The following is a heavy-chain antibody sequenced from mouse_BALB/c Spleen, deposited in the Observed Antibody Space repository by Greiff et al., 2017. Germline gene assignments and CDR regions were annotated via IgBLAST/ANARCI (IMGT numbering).Heavy chain of an antibody. CDR3: VREGSSYVGGAMDR. CDR2: ISTYYGNT. J-gene: IGHJ4*01. D-gene: IGHD1-1*01. V-gene: IGHV1-67*01. CDR1: GSTFTDYA. Sequence: QVQLQQSGPALVRPGVSVKISCKGSGSTFTDYAMHWVKQSHAKSLEWIGVISTYYGNTNYNQKFKGKATMTVDKSSSTAYMELARLTSEDSAIYYCVREGSSYVGGAMDRWGQGTSVSVSA.